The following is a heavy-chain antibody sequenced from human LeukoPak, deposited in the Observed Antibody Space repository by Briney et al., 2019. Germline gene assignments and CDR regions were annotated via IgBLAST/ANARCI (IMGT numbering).Heavy chain of an antibody. CDR2: IGVRSTTK. J-gene: IGHJ4*02. CDR1: GFNFNSYG. Sequence: PGGSLRLSCAASGFNFNSYGMNWVRQAPGKGLEWLSYIGVRSTTKHYADSVQGRFTISRDNAKNSLYLQMNSLRDEDTAVYFCVRERRPANYGTATFDYWGQGTLVTVSS. D-gene: IGHD3-10*01. CDR3: VRERRPANYGTATFDY. V-gene: IGHV3-48*02.